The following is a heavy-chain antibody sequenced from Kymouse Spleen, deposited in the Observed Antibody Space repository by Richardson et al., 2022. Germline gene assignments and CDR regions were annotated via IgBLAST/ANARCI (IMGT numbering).Heavy chain of an antibody. D-gene: IGHD6-13*01. J-gene: IGHJ4*02. CDR1: GGSFSGYY. V-gene: IGHV4-34*01. CDR2: INHSGST. CDR3: ARDSSSWSPLPGYFDY. Sequence: QVQLQQWGAGLLKPSETLSLTCAVYGGSFSGYYWSWIRQPPGKGLEWIGEINHSGSTNYNPSLKSRVTISVDTSKNQFSLKLSSVTAADTAVYYCARDSSSWSPLPGYFDYWGQGTLVTVSS.